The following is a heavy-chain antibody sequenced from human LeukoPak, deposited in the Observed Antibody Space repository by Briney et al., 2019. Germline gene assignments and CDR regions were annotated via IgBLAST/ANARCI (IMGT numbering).Heavy chain of an antibody. CDR3: AKDGGSGWYPFDY. CDR1: GFTFSNTW. D-gene: IGHD6-19*01. Sequence: AGGSLRLSCAASGFTFSNTWMSWVRQAPGKGLEWVSAISGSGGSTYYADSVKGRFTISRDNSKNTLYLQMNSLRAEDTAVYYCAKDGGSGWYPFDYWGQGTLVTVSS. CDR2: ISGSGGST. V-gene: IGHV3-23*01. J-gene: IGHJ4*02.